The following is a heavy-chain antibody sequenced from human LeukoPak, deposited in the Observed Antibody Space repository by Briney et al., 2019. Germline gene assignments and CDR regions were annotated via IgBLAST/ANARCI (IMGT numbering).Heavy chain of an antibody. J-gene: IGHJ4*02. Sequence: PGGSLRLSCATSGFSFNGAWLSWVRQAPGKRLEWIGRIQHGGTTDYAAPVKGRFTISRDDSKATLYLQMNSLKTEDTAIYYCTTVTHFYLGGQGTLVTVSS. CDR2: IQHGGTT. D-gene: IGHD2-15*01. V-gene: IGHV3-15*01. CDR3: TTVTHFYL. CDR1: GFSFNGAW.